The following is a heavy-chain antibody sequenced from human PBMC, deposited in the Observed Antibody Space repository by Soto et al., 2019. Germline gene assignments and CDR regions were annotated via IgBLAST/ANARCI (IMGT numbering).Heavy chain of an antibody. D-gene: IGHD6-19*01. CDR1: GDSVSSDSAT. V-gene: IGHV6-1*01. CDR2: TYYRSKWYN. CDR3: ARDSSGWHWSFDL. Sequence: QVQLQQSGPGLVKPSQTLSLICAISGDSVSSDSATWNWIRQSPSRGLEWLGRTYYRSKWYNDYAVSVKSRTAITPDTSKNPLSLQLNSVTPEDTAVYFCARDSSGWHWSFDLWGRGTLVTVSS. J-gene: IGHJ2*01.